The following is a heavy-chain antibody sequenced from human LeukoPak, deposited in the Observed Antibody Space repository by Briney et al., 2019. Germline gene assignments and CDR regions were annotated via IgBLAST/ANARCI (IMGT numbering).Heavy chain of an antibody. J-gene: IGHJ4*02. V-gene: IGHV5-51*01. D-gene: IGHD2-21*02. CDR3: ARQVSPGDLDY. Sequence: GESLKISCKGSGYSFTSYWIGWVRQMPGKGLEWMGIIYPGDSDTRFSPSFQGQVTTSADKSISTAYLQWSSLKASDTAMYYGARQVSPGDLDYWGQGTLVTVSS. CDR1: GYSFTSYW. CDR2: IYPGDSDT.